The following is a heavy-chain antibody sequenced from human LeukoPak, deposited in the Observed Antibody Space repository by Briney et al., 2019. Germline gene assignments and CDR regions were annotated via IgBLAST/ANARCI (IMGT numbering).Heavy chain of an antibody. D-gene: IGHD1-26*01. CDR2: IIPILGIA. J-gene: IGHJ4*02. Sequence: GASVKVSCKASGGTFSSYAISWVRQAPGQGLEWMGRIIPILGIANYAQKFQGRVTITADKSTSTAYMELSSLRSEDTAVYYCARGGASSRYFDSWGQGTLVTVSS. CDR3: ARGGASSRYFDS. V-gene: IGHV1-69*04. CDR1: GGTFSSYA.